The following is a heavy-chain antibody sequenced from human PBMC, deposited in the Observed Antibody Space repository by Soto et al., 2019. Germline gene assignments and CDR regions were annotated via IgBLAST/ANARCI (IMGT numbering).Heavy chain of an antibody. CDR1: GFSLTTSGVG. D-gene: IGHD3-3*01. J-gene: IGHJ4*02. Sequence: QITLNESGPPVVRPTETLTLTCRFSGFSLTTSGVGVGWIRQSPGKAPEWLALIYLDDDKRYSASLKSRLTITKDTSKNQVVLTVSDLDPTDTATYYCAHRVLRTVFGLVTTTAIYFDFWGQGTPVAVSS. CDR3: AHRVLRTVFGLVTTTAIYFDF. V-gene: IGHV2-5*02. CDR2: IYLDDDK.